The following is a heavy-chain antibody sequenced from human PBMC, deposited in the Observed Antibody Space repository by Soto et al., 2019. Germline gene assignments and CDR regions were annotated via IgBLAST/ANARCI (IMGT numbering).Heavy chain of an antibody. CDR1: GYTFTSYY. CDR2: INPSGGST. V-gene: IGHV1-46*01. Sequence: XSVKVSCTASGYTFTSYYIHWVRQAPGQGLEWMGIINPSGGSTSYAQKFQGRVTMTRDTSTSTVYMELSSLRSEDTAVYYCARSYYDSSGYLDDWGQGTLVTVPS. D-gene: IGHD3-22*01. CDR3: ARSYYDSSGYLDD. J-gene: IGHJ4*02.